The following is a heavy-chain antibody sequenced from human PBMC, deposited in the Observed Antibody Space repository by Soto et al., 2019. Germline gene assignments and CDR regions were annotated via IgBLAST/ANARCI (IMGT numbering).Heavy chain of an antibody. CDR3: AREGASGFGMDV. J-gene: IGHJ6*02. CDR2: IYTSGST. V-gene: IGHV4-4*07. CDR1: GGSIRSYY. Sequence: SETLSLTCNVSGGSIRSYYWSWVRQPAGKPLEWIGRIYTSGSTNYNPSLKSRVSMSVDTSRNQFSPEVTSVTAADTAVYYCAREGASGFGMDVWGLGTTVTVSS. D-gene: IGHD1-26*01.